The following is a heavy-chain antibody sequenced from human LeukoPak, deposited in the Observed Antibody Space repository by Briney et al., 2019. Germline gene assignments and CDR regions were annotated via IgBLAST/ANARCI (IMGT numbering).Heavy chain of an antibody. J-gene: IGHJ4*02. CDR3: ARSDRYGSGSYYKN. D-gene: IGHD3-10*01. Sequence: ASVKVSCKASNYTFASHGISWVRQAPGQGLEWMGWISTYNGNTNYAQKLQGRVTMTTDTSTSTAYMELRSLRSDDTAVYYCARSDRYGSGSYYKNWGQGTLVTVSS. CDR1: NYTFASHG. V-gene: IGHV1-18*01. CDR2: ISTYNGNT.